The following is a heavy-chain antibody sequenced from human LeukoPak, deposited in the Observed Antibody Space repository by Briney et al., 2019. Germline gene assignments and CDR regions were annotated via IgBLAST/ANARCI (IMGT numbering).Heavy chain of an antibody. CDR3: ARERPREMTLDY. CDR2: INADGSRT. V-gene: IGHV3-74*01. Sequence: GGSLRLSCAASGFTFSTYEMHWVRQAPGKGLVWVSRINADGSRTGYADSVKGRFTFSRDNARNTLYLQMNSLRAEDTAVYYCARERPREMTLDYWGQGTMVTLSS. D-gene: IGHD5-24*01. CDR1: GFTFSTYE. J-gene: IGHJ4*02.